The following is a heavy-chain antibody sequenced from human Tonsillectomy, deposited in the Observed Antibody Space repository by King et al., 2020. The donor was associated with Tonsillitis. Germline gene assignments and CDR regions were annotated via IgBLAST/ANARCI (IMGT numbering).Heavy chain of an antibody. V-gene: IGHV3-11*06. CDR2: ISSSSSYT. J-gene: IGHJ4*02. Sequence: VQLVESGGGLVKPGGSLRLSCAASGFTFSDYYMSWIRQAPGKGLEWVSYISSSSSYTNYADSVKGRFTISRDNAKNSLYLQMNSLRAEDTAVYYCARDMIYSYGSGYFDYWGQGTLVTVSS. D-gene: IGHD5-18*01. CDR1: GFTFSDYY. CDR3: ARDMIYSYGSGYFDY.